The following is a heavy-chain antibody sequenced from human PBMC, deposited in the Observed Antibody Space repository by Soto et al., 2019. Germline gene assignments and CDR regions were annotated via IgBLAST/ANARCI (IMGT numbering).Heavy chain of an antibody. CDR3: ARDLDSGSYLYWFDP. CDR1: GYTFTSYG. J-gene: IGHJ5*02. CDR2: ISAYNGNT. Sequence: GASVKVSCKASGYTFTSYGISWVRQAPGQGLEWMGWISAYNGNTNYAQKLQGRVTMTTDTSTSTAYMELRSLRSDDTAVYYRARDLDSGSYLYWFDPWGQGTLVTVSS. V-gene: IGHV1-18*01. D-gene: IGHD1-26*01.